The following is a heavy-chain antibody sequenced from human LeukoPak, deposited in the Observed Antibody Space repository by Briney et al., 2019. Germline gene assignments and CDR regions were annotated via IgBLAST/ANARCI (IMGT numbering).Heavy chain of an antibody. CDR3: ATYGG. J-gene: IGHJ4*02. Sequence: GGSLRLSCTVSGFTFSSYWMSWVRQAPGQGLEWVSIIYRGGDTYYADSVKGRFTISRDNSKNTLYLQMNSLRAEDTAVYYCATYGGWGQGTLVTVSS. CDR2: IYRGGDT. CDR1: GFTFSSYW. V-gene: IGHV3-66*01. D-gene: IGHD3-10*01.